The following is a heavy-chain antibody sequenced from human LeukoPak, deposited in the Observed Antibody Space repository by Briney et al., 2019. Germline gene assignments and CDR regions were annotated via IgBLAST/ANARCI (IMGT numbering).Heavy chain of an antibody. V-gene: IGHV3-23*01. Sequence: QPGGSLRLSCAASGFTFSSYAMSWVRQAPGKGLEWVSAISGSGGSTYYADSVKGRFTISRDNSKNTLYLQMNSLRAEDTAVYYCAKPKEDIVAILSYFDYWGQGTLVTVSS. D-gene: IGHD5-12*01. CDR3: AKPKEDIVAILSYFDY. CDR1: GFTFSSYA. J-gene: IGHJ4*02. CDR2: ISGSGGST.